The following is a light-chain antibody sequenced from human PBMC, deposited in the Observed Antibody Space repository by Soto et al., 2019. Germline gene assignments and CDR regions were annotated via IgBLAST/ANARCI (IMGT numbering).Light chain of an antibody. CDR2: GAS. CDR3: QQYGSSPRT. V-gene: IGKV3-20*01. CDR1: QSVSSSH. Sequence: EIVLTQSPGTLSLSPGERATLSCRARQSVSSSHLAWYQQKPGQAPRLLISGASSRATGIPDRFTGSGSGTDFTLTISRLEPEDFAVYYCQQYGSSPRTFGQGTKVDIK. J-gene: IGKJ1*01.